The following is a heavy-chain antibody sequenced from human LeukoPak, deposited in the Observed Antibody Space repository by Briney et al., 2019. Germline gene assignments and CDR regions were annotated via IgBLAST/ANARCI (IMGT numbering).Heavy chain of an antibody. CDR3: ARRGTAGIAAAGRYWFFDL. Sequence: SETLSLTCTVSGDSITNNYWAWIRQPPGKGLEWIGYIHDSGNSNYNPSLRSRVTISVDTSKNQFSLKVSSVTAADTAVYYCARRGTAGIAAAGRYWFFDLWGRGTQVTVSS. J-gene: IGHJ2*01. CDR2: IHDSGNS. D-gene: IGHD6-13*01. V-gene: IGHV4-59*12. CDR1: GDSITNNY.